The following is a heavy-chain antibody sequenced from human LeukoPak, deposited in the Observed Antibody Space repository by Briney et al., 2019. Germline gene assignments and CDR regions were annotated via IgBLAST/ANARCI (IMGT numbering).Heavy chain of an antibody. Sequence: SETLSLTCAVSGYSIGCGFYWGWIRQPPGKGLEWIGSIFHSGSTYYNPSLKSRVTISVDTSKNQFSLKLSSVTAADTALYYCARASGSYGSGSYYYSGMDVWGKGTTVTVSS. D-gene: IGHD3-10*01. CDR3: ARASGSYGSGSYYYSGMDV. J-gene: IGHJ6*04. CDR2: IFHSGST. CDR1: GYSIGCGFY. V-gene: IGHV4-38-2*01.